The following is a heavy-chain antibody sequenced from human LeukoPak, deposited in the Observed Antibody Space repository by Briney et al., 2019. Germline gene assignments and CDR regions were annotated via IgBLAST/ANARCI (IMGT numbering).Heavy chain of an antibody. V-gene: IGHV3-21*01. D-gene: IGHD2-15*01. J-gene: IGHJ3*02. CDR3: AREYCSGGSCYGSAFDI. CDR2: ISSSSNYI. Sequence: GGSLRLSCAASGFTFSSYSMNWVRQAPGKGLEWVSSISSSSNYIYYADSVKGRFTISRDNAKNSLYLQMNSLRAEDTAVYYCAREYCSGGSCYGSAFDIWGQGTMVTVSS. CDR1: GFTFSSYS.